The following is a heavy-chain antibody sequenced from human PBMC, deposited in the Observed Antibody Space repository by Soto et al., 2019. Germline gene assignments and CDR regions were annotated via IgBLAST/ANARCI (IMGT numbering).Heavy chain of an antibody. Sequence: GGSLRLSCAASGFTVSINYMNWVRQAPGKGLEWVSVIYSGGSTYYADSVKGRFTISRHNSKNTLYLQMNSLTAEDTAVYYCARDWGSGAFDIWGQGTMVTVSS. CDR3: ARDWGSGAFDI. CDR2: IYSGGST. D-gene: IGHD7-27*01. J-gene: IGHJ3*02. CDR1: GFTVSINY. V-gene: IGHV3-53*04.